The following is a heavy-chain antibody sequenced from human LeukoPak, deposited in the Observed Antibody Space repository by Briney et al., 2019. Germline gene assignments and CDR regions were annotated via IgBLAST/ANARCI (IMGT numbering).Heavy chain of an antibody. V-gene: IGHV1-69*02. CDR3: ARVLVAPDY. CDR1: GYTFTGFK. J-gene: IGHJ4*02. CDR2: IIPILGIA. D-gene: IGHD5-12*01. Sequence: ASVKVSCKASGYTFTGFKITWVRQAPGQGLEWMGRIIPILGIANYAQKFQGRVTITADKSTSTAYMELSSLRSEDTAVYYCARVLVAPDYWGQGTLVTVSS.